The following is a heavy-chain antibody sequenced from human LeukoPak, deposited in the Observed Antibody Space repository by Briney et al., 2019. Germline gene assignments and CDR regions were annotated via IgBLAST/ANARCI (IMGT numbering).Heavy chain of an antibody. V-gene: IGHV4-38-2*02. D-gene: IGHD3-10*01. J-gene: IGHJ4*02. Sequence: SETLSLTCTVSGYSISSGYYWGWIRQLPGKGLEWIGSIYHSGSTYYNPSLKSRVTISVDTSKNQFSLKLSSVTAADTAVYYCAAQSRDGHGSGSRDYWGQGTLVTVSS. CDR3: AAQSRDGHGSGSRDY. CDR2: IYHSGST. CDR1: GYSISSGYY.